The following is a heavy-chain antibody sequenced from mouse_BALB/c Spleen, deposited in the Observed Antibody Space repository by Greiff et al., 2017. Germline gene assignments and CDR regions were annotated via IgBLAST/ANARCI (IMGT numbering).Heavy chain of an antibody. CDR2: INPSTGYT. V-gene: IGHV1-7*01. Sequence: VQLQQSGAELAKPGASVKMSCKASGYTFTSYWMHWVKQRPGQGLEWIGYINPSTGYTEYNQKFKDKATLTADKSSSTAYMQLSSLTSEDSAVYYCANWDYFDYGGQGTTLTVSS. CDR1: GYTFTSYW. J-gene: IGHJ2*01. D-gene: IGHD4-1*01. CDR3: ANWDYFDY.